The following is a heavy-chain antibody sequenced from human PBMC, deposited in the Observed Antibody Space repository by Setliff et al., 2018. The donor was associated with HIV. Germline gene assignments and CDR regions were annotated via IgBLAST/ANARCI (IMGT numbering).Heavy chain of an antibody. D-gene: IGHD3-3*01. J-gene: IGHJ5*02. CDR1: GGSINRGTYY. CDR2: IYITGDT. V-gene: IGHV4-61*09. CDR3: ARLRGSYDFSNWFDP. Sequence: PSETLSLTCSVSGGSINRGTYYWTWIRQSAGKGLEWIGHIYITGDTDYNPSLKSRVTISVDTSKNQFSLTLTSVTATDTAVYYCARLRGSYDFSNWFDPWGQGTQVTVSS.